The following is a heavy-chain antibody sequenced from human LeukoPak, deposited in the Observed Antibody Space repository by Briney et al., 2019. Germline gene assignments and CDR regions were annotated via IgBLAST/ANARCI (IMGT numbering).Heavy chain of an antibody. Sequence: SVKVSCKASGGTFSSYTISWVRQAPGQGLEWMGRIIPILGIANYAQKFQGRVTITADKSTSTAYMELSSLRSEDPAVWYCARVRHPAEVGDYYYYMEVWGNRTPVTVSS. CDR1: GGTFSSYT. CDR3: ARVRHPAEVGDYYYYMEV. V-gene: IGHV1-69*02. J-gene: IGHJ6*03. CDR2: IIPILGIA. D-gene: IGHD3-16*01.